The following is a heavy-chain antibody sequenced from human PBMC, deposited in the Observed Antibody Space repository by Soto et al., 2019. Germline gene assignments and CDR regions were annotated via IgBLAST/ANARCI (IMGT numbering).Heavy chain of an antibody. V-gene: IGHV3-33*01. CDR2: IWYDGSNK. CDR1: GFTFSSYG. Sequence: QVQLVESGGGVVQPGRSLRLSCAASGFTFSSYGMHWVRQAPGKGLEWVAVIWYDGSNKYYADSVKGRFTISRDNSKNTLYLQMNSLRAEDTAVYYCATDLLSPPPDYWVQGTLVTVSS. J-gene: IGHJ4*02. CDR3: ATDLLSPPPDY. D-gene: IGHD3-16*02.